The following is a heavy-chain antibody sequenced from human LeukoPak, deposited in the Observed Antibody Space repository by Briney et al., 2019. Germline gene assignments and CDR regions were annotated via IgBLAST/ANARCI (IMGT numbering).Heavy chain of an antibody. CDR3: AREDYYDSSGLDY. J-gene: IGHJ4*02. D-gene: IGHD3-22*01. CDR2: INPNSGGT. Sequence: ASVKVSCKASGYTFTGYYLHWVRQAPGQGLEWMGWINPNSGGTNYAQKFQGRVTMTRDTSISTAYMELSRLRSDDTAVYYCAREDYYDSSGLDYWGQGTLVTVSS. V-gene: IGHV1-2*02. CDR1: GYTFTGYY.